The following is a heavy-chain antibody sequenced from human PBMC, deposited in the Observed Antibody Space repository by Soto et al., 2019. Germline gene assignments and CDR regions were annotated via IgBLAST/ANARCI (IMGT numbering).Heavy chain of an antibody. CDR1: GGSIGSGGYS. D-gene: IGHD2-2*01. J-gene: IGHJ5*02. Sequence: SETLPLTCTDSGGSIGSGGYSWSWIRQPPGKGLEWIGYIYHSGSTYYNPSLKSRVTISVDRSKNQFSLKLSSVTAADTAVYYCARVPDRWGQGTLVTVSS. CDR2: IYHSGST. V-gene: IGHV4-30-2*01. CDR3: ARVPDR.